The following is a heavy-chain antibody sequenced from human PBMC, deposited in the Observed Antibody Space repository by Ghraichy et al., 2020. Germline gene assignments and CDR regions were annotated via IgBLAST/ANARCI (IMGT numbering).Heavy chain of an antibody. CDR2: ISNTGGDT. J-gene: IGHJ4*02. Sequence: GESLNISCSASGFTFRTYAMHWVRQAPGKGLESVSAISNTGGDTYYADSVKGRFTISRDNSKNTLYLQMSGLRPEDTAVYYCVKREAYDSSGYFDCWGQGTLVTVSS. CDR1: GFTFRTYA. V-gene: IGHV3-64D*06. D-gene: IGHD3-22*01. CDR3: VKREAYDSSGYFDC.